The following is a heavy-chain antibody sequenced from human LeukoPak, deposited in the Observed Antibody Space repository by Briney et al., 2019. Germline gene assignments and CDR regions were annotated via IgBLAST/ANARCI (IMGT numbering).Heavy chain of an antibody. CDR2: VVGSGDTT. CDR1: GFIFSNYA. D-gene: IGHD4-17*01. V-gene: IGHV3-23*01. J-gene: IGHJ4*02. CDR3: AKFGFWIRGDYDFNY. Sequence: GGSLRLSCAASGFIFSNYAMSWVRQAPGEGLEWVSSVVGSGDTTHYADSVKGRFTISRDNSKNTLYLRMNSLRAEDTAIYYCAKFGFWIRGDYDFNYWGQGTLVTVSS.